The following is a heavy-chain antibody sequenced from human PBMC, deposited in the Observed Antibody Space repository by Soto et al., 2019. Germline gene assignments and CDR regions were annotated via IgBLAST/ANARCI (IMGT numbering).Heavy chain of an antibody. CDR1: GFTVSSNY. CDR3: ARDREFHGSPYGMDV. V-gene: IGHV3-53*01. Sequence: EVQLVESGGGLIQPGGSLRLSCAASGFTVSSNYMNWVRQAPGKGLEWVSAIYSGGSTYYADSVKGRFTISRDNSKNTLYVQMNSLRAEDTAVYYCARDREFHGSPYGMDVWGQGTTVTVSS. CDR2: IYSGGST. D-gene: IGHD3-10*01. J-gene: IGHJ6*02.